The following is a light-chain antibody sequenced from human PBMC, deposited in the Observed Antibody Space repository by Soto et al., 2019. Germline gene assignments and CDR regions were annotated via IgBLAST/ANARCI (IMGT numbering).Light chain of an antibody. CDR2: DVS. J-gene: IGLJ2*01. CDR3: SSYTSSTIPVV. CDR1: SSDVGGYDY. V-gene: IGLV2-14*01. Sequence: QSALTQPASVSGSPGQSITISCTGTSSDVGGYDYVSWYQQHPGKAPKLMIYDVSNRPSGVSSRFSGSKSGNTASLTISGLQAEDEADYYCSSYTSSTIPVVFGGGTKLTVL.